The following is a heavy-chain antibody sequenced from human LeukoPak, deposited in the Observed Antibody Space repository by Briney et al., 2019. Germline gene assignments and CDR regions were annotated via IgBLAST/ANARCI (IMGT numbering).Heavy chain of an antibody. V-gene: IGHV4-34*01. Sequence: SETLSLTCGVYGGSISGYYWSWIRQPPGKGLEWIGSIYYSGSTYYNPSLKSRVTISVDTSKNQFSLKLSSVTAADTAVYYCARDVGATPGYFDYWGQGTLVTVSS. CDR1: GGSISGYY. CDR3: ARDVGATPGYFDY. D-gene: IGHD1-26*01. CDR2: IYYSGST. J-gene: IGHJ4*02.